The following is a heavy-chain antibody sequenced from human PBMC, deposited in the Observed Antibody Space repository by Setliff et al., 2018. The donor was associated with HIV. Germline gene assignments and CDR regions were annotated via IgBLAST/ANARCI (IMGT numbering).Heavy chain of an antibody. CDR2: IFYTGSTY. CDR1: GGSISRSHLY. Sequence: SETMSLTCTVSGGSISRSHLYWGWIRQPPGKGLEWIGSIFYTGSTYYYNPSLKSRVTISVDASNNQFSLKLSSVTATDTAVYYCARSPAAEGFWGQGTLVTVSS. J-gene: IGHJ4*02. CDR3: ARSPAAEGF. D-gene: IGHD6-13*01. V-gene: IGHV4-39*01.